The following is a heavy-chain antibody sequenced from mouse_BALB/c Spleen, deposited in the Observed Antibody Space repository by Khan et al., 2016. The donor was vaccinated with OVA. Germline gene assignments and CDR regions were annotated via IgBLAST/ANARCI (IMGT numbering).Heavy chain of an antibody. V-gene: IGHV3-2*02. Sequence: EVQLQESGPGLVKPSPSLSLTCTVTGYSITSGYGWNWIRQFPGNKLEWMGYISYSGSTNYNPSLKSRIPITRDTSKNQFFLQLNSVTTYDTATYYCARTARIKYWGQGTTRTVSS. CDR3: ARTARIKY. CDR2: ISYSGST. J-gene: IGHJ2*01. D-gene: IGHD1-2*01. CDR1: GYSITSGYG.